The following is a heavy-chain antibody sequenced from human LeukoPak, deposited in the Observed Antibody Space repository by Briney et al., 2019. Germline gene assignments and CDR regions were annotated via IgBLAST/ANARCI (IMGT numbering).Heavy chain of an antibody. Sequence: PSETLSLTCTVSGGSISSSSYYWGWIRQPPGKGLEWIGSIYYSGSTYYNPSLKSRVTISVDTSDNQCSLKLSSVTAADTAVYYCARDESYYASSGYPTWGQGTLVTVSS. V-gene: IGHV4-39*07. D-gene: IGHD3-22*01. CDR3: ARDESYYASSGYPT. J-gene: IGHJ5*02. CDR1: GGSISSSSYY. CDR2: IYYSGST.